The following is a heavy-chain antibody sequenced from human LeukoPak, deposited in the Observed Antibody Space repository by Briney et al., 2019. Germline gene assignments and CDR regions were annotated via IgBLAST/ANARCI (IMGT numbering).Heavy chain of an antibody. CDR3: ARDGGYSSGWTSDPPFDY. J-gene: IGHJ4*02. D-gene: IGHD6-19*01. CDR2: ISAYNGNT. Sequence: ASVKVSCKASGYTFTSYGIGWLRQAPGQGLEWMGWISAYNGNTNYAQKLQGIVTMTTDTSTSTAYMELRSLRSDDTAVYYCARDGGYSSGWTSDPPFDYWGQGTLVTVSS. CDR1: GYTFTSYG. V-gene: IGHV1-18*04.